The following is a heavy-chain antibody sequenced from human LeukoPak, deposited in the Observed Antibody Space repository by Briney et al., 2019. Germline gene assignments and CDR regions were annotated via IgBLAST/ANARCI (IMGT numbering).Heavy chain of an antibody. J-gene: IGHJ4*02. CDR3: ARGGHFEY. D-gene: IGHD6-25*01. V-gene: IGHV6-1*01. CDR1: GDIFSSDSSA. Sequence: SQTLSLTCAISGDIFSSDSSAWNWFRQSPSRGLEWLGRTYYRSRWYYDYAVSVKSRITINPDTSKNQFSLQLNSVTPEDTAVYYCARGGHFEYWGQGTLVTVSS. CDR2: TYYRSRWYY.